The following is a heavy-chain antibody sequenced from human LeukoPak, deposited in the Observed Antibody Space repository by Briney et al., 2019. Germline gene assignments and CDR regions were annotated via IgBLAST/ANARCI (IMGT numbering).Heavy chain of an antibody. Sequence: ASVKVSRKASGYTFTGYYMHWLRQAPGQGLEWMGWINPNSGGTNCAQKFQGRVTMTRDTSISTAYMELSSLRSDDTALYYCARDRGTGYGVEIDYWGQGTLVTVSS. V-gene: IGHV1-2*02. CDR1: GYTFTGYY. CDR3: ARDRGTGYGVEIDY. J-gene: IGHJ4*02. D-gene: IGHD5-12*01. CDR2: INPNSGGT.